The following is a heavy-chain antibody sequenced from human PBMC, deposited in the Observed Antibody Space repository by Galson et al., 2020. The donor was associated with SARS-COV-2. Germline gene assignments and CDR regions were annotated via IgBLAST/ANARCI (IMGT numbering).Heavy chain of an antibody. CDR2: IKLNSGGA. CDR3: ATERKEYISTEGTNYYYGMDV. V-gene: IGHV1-2*02. J-gene: IGHJ6*02. CDR1: GDTLSGDY. D-gene: IGHD6-13*01. Sequence: ASVKVFCKASGDTLSGDYMHWVRQAPGQGLEWMGWIKLNSGGANYAQNFQGRVTMTRDTSINTVYMELSRLRSDDTAVYFCATERKEYISTEGTNYYYGMDVWGQGTTVTVSS.